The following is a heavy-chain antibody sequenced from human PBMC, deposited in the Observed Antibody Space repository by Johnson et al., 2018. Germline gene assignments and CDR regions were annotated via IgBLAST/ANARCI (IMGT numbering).Heavy chain of an antibody. CDR3: ARGLMLYYYYGMDV. V-gene: IGHV1-69*13. CDR1: GYTFSSYA. J-gene: IGHJ6*02. Sequence: QVQLVQSGAEVKKPGASVKVSCKASGYTFSSYAISWVRQAPGQGLEWMGGIIPIFGTANYAQKFQGRVTITADESTSTAYMELSSLRSEDTAVYYCARGLMLYYYYGMDVWGQGTTVTVSS. CDR2: IIPIFGTA. D-gene: IGHD2-21*02.